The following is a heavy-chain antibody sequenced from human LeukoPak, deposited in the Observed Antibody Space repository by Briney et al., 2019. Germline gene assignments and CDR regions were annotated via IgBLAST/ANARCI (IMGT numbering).Heavy chain of an antibody. D-gene: IGHD1-26*01. Sequence: SGGSLRLSCAASGFTFTYSAIHWVRQASGRGLEWAGRIETKPNKYATAYAASVEGRFTISRDDSKNTAYLQMSSLKTEDTAVYYCSRHGGMGATDSWGQGTLVTVSS. J-gene: IGHJ4*02. CDR2: IETKPNKYAT. CDR1: GFTFTYSA. CDR3: SRHGGMGATDS. V-gene: IGHV3-73*01.